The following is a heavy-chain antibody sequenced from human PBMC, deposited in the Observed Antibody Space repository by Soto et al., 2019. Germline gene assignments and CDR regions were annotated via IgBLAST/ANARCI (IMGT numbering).Heavy chain of an antibody. D-gene: IGHD3-22*01. V-gene: IGHV3-23*01. CDR2: ISGSGGST. J-gene: IGHJ4*02. CDR1: GFTFSNYW. Sequence: GSLRLSCAASGFTFSNYWMHWVRQAPGKGLEWVSAISGSGGSTYYADSVKGRFTISRDNSKNTLYLQMNSLRAEDTAVYYCAFMTYYYDSSGSEGYYFDYWGQGTLVPVSS. CDR3: AFMTYYYDSSGSEGYYFDY.